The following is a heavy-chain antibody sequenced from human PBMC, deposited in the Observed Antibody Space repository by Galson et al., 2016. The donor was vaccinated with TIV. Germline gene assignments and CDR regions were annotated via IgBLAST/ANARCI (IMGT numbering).Heavy chain of an antibody. CDR1: GFSFHHYT. V-gene: IGHV3-43*01. D-gene: IGHD1-1*01. CDR2: ISWKDHKT. J-gene: IGHJ6*03. CDR3: AKDYMWKEYYYYMGV. Sequence: SLRLSCAASGFSFHHYTMHWVRQVQGQGLEWVALISWKDHKTYYADSVKGRFTISRENSRNSLYLQIKRLRTADSALYFCAKDYMWKEYYYYMGVRGKGTTVTVSS.